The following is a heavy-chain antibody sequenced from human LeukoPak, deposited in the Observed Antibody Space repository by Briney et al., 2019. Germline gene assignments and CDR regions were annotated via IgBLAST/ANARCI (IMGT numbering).Heavy chain of an antibody. CDR3: ARRPHYYYYYYMDV. J-gene: IGHJ6*03. V-gene: IGHV3-7*01. Sequence: PGGSLRLSCAASGFTFSSYWMSWVRQAPGKGLEWVANIKQDGSEKYYVDSVKGRFTITRDNAKNSLYLQMNSLRAEDTAVYYCARRPHYYYYYYMDVWGKGTSDTVSS. CDR1: GFTFSSYW. CDR2: IKQDGSEK.